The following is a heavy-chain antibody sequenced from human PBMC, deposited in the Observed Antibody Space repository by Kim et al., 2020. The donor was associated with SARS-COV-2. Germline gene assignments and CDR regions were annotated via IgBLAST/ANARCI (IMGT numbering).Heavy chain of an antibody. Sequence: SETLSLTCTVSGGSVSSGSYYWSWIRQPPGKGLEGIGYIYYSGSTNYNPSLKSRVTISVDTSKNQFSLKLSSVTAADTAVYYCARETGYDSSGYGTDAFDIWGQGTMVTVSS. J-gene: IGHJ3*02. CDR2: IYYSGST. CDR3: ARETGYDSSGYGTDAFDI. CDR1: GGSVSSGSYY. V-gene: IGHV4-61*01. D-gene: IGHD3-22*01.